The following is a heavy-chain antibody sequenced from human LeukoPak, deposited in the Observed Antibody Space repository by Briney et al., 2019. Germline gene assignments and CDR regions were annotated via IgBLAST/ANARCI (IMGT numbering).Heavy chain of an antibody. CDR3: AKVSWLGTLPSYHFDS. CDR2: IRGTGTTT. V-gene: IGHV3-23*01. J-gene: IGHJ4*02. D-gene: IGHD6-19*01. CDR1: GFTFSDHA. Sequence: GGSLRLSCAASGFTFSDHAMSWVRQAPGKGLEWVSAIRGTGTTTFYAASVKGRFTISRDNSKNTADLQMNSLRAEDTAVYYCAKVSWLGTLPSYHFDSWGQGTQVTVPS.